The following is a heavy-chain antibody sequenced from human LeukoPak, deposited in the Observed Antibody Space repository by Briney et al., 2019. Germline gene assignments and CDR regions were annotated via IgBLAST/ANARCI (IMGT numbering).Heavy chain of an antibody. CDR2: ISGSGQSA. J-gene: IGHJ3*01. D-gene: IGHD4-17*01. V-gene: IGHV3-23*01. CDR1: GFSFHSYA. CDR3: AKINDYGVLDACDV. Sequence: PGGSLRLSCAASGFSFHSYAVSWVRQAPGKGLEWVSGISGSGQSAHYADSVRGRFTISRDNSKSTVYIQMNSLRVEDTAVYYCAKINDYGVLDACDVWGQGTMVSVSS.